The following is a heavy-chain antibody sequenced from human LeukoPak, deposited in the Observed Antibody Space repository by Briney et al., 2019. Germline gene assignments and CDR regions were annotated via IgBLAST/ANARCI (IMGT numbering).Heavy chain of an antibody. Sequence: SVTVSCKASGGTFSSYAISWVRQAPGQGLEWMGGIIPIFGTANYAQKFQGRVTITADESTSTAYMELSSLRSEDTAVYYCARDLRMVRVSWGQGTLVTVSS. CDR3: ARDLRMVRVS. V-gene: IGHV1-69*13. CDR2: IIPIFGTA. D-gene: IGHD3-10*01. J-gene: IGHJ4*02. CDR1: GGTFSSYA.